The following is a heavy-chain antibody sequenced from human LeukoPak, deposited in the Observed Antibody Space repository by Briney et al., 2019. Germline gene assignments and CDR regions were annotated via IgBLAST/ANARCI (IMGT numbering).Heavy chain of an antibody. CDR2: IYQSGST. Sequence: PSGTLSLTCAVSGASISSNNWWWSWVRQPPGKGLEWIGYIYQSGSTYYNASLKRRVTISIDKSKNQFSLKLSSVTAADTAVYYCARDRSCDYWGQGTLVTVSP. D-gene: IGHD3-16*02. CDR1: GASISSNNW. V-gene: IGHV4-4*02. J-gene: IGHJ4*02. CDR3: ARDRSCDY.